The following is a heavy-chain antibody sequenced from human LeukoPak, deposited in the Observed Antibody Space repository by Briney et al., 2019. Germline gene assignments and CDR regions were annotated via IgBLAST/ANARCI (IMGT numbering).Heavy chain of an antibody. J-gene: IGHJ5*02. CDR3: ARRVMMSGTGVPDTWLDP. CDR1: GGSFSGDY. CDR2: INHSGST. Sequence: SETLSLTCAVYGGSFSGDYWSWIRQPPGKGLEWIGEINHSGSTNYNPPLQSRVTISMDTSNNQFSLNLRSVTAADTAVYFCARRVMMSGTGVPDTWLDPWGQGILVTVS. V-gene: IGHV4-34*01. D-gene: IGHD1-26*01.